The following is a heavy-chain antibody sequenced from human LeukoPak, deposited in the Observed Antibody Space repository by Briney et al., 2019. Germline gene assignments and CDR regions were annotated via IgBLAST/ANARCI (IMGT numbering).Heavy chain of an antibody. CDR2: ISGSDGSA. CDR3: AIDLYGDYPIDC. Sequence: GGSLRLSCGASGFTFSSHAMSWVRQAPGKGLEWVSTISGSDGSAYSADSVKGRFTISGDNSKNTLYLQMNSLRAEDTAVYYCAIDLYGDYPIDCWGQGTLVTVSS. D-gene: IGHD4-17*01. V-gene: IGHV3-23*01. J-gene: IGHJ4*02. CDR1: GFTFSSHA.